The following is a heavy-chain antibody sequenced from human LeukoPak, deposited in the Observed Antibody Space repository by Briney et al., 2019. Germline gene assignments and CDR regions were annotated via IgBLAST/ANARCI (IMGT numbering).Heavy chain of an antibody. V-gene: IGHV4-4*02. CDR1: GGSISSSNW. J-gene: IGHJ4*02. Sequence: SESLSLTCAVSGGSISSSNWWSWVRQPPGKVEEWIGEIYHSGSTNYNPSLKSRVTISVDKSKNQFSLKLSSVTAADTAVYYCARQLAYCGGDCNFYWGQGTLVTVSS. CDR3: ARQLAYCGGDCNFY. CDR2: IYHSGST. D-gene: IGHD2-21*02.